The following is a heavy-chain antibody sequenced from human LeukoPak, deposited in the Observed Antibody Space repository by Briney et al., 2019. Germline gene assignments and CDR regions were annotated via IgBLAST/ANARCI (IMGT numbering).Heavy chain of an antibody. CDR3: ARDSTNMDV. V-gene: IGHV3-21*01. CDR2: ISSSSRSM. J-gene: IGHJ6*03. Sequence: GGSLRLSCAASGFTFSLYSMNWVRQAPGRGLEWISSISSSSRSMYYTDSVKGRFTISRDNAQNSLYLQMSSLRAEDTAVYYCARDSTNMDVWGKGTTVTVSS. D-gene: IGHD2-2*01. CDR1: GFTFSLYS.